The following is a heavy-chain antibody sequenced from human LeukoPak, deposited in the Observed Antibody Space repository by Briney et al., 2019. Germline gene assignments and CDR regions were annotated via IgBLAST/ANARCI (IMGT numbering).Heavy chain of an antibody. CDR3: ARGGGFRELKQYYYYYMDV. CDR1: GGSISSSSYY. D-gene: IGHD1-26*01. J-gene: IGHJ6*03. V-gene: IGHV4-39*07. CDR2: IYYSGST. Sequence: PSETLSLTCTVSGGSISSSSYYWGWIRQPPGKGLEWIGSIYYSGSTYYNPSLKSQVTISVDTSKNQFSLKLSSVTAADTAVYYCARGGGFRELKQYYYYYMDVWGKGTTVTVSS.